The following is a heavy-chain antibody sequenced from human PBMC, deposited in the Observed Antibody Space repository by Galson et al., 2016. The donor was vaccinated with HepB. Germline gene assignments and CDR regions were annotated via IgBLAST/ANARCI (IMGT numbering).Heavy chain of an antibody. D-gene: IGHD6-19*01. V-gene: IGHV3-23*01. Sequence: SLRLSCAASGFTFSSYAMTWVRQAPGKGLEWVSSISGSGDSTIYADSVRGRFTISRDNSKNTLYLQINSLRGEDKAVYYCARGKGLRSGQWLALPPNYYYNGMDIWGKGTAVTVSS. J-gene: IGHJ6*04. CDR1: GFTFSSYA. CDR3: ARGKGLRSGQWLALPPNYYYNGMDI. CDR2: ISGSGDST.